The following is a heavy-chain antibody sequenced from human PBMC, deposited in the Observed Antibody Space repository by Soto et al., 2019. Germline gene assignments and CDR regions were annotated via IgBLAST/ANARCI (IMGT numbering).Heavy chain of an antibody. CDR2: INAGNGNA. J-gene: IGHJ4*02. CDR1: GYPFPSYT. D-gene: IGHD3-22*01. Sequence: GASVKVSCKAYGYPFPSYTMPWVRQGPGQRLEWMGWINAGNGNAKYSQKFQGRVTITRDTSASTAYMELSSLRPEDTAVYYCASGSIGDDSSGLFDYWGQGTLVTVS. CDR3: ASGSIGDDSSGLFDY. V-gene: IGHV1-3*01.